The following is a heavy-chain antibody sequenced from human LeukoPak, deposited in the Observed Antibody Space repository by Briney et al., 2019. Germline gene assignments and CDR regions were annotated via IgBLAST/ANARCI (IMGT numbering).Heavy chain of an antibody. Sequence: ASVKVSCKASGYTFTSYYMHWVRQAPGQGLEWMGIINPSGGSTSYAQKFQGRVTMTRDTSTSTVYMELSSLRSEDTAVYYCAGEGGYCSGGSCYSGLDYWGQGTLVTVSS. CDR1: GYTFTSYY. CDR2: INPSGGST. J-gene: IGHJ4*02. V-gene: IGHV1-46*01. D-gene: IGHD2-15*01. CDR3: AGEGGYCSGGSCYSGLDY.